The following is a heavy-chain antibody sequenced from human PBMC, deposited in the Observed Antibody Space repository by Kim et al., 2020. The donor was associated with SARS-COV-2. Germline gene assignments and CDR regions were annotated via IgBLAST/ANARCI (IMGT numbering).Heavy chain of an antibody. CDR3: ARASAFFCVGVGSNAF. D-gene: IGHD3-3*01. CDR2: ISYDGSIK. J-gene: IGHJ3*01. Sequence: GGSLRLSCGASGFTFNNYAMHWVRQAPGKGLEWVAVISYDGSIKYYADSVKGQFTVSRDSSHNPLYLQMKSLRPEDTALYYCARASAFFCVGVGSNAF. CDR1: GFTFNNYA. V-gene: IGHV3-30*03.